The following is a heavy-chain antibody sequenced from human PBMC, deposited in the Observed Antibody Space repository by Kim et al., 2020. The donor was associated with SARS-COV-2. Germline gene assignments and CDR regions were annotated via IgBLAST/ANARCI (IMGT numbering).Heavy chain of an antibody. CDR2: IIPIFGTA. V-gene: IGHV1-69*13. J-gene: IGHJ6*02. CDR3: AILQTRITMIVVGPRGMDV. D-gene: IGHD3-22*01. Sequence: SVKVSCKASGGTFSSYAISWVRQAPGQGLEWMGGIIPIFGTANYAQKFQGRVTITADESTSTAYMELSSLRSEDTAVYYCAILQTRITMIVVGPRGMDVWGQGTTVTVSS. CDR1: GGTFSSYA.